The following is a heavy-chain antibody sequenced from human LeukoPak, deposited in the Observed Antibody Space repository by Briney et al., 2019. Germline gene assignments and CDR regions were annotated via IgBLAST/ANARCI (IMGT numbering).Heavy chain of an antibody. CDR1: GYTFTSYG. D-gene: IGHD2-2*02. CDR3: ARLDCSSTSCYNPWFDP. V-gene: IGHV1-18*01. Sequence: ASVKVSCKASGYTFTSYGVSWVRQAPGQGLEWMGWISAYNGNTNYAQKLQGRVTMTTDTSTSTAYVELRSLRSDDTAVYYCARLDCSSTSCYNPWFDPWGQGTLVTVSS. J-gene: IGHJ5*02. CDR2: ISAYNGNT.